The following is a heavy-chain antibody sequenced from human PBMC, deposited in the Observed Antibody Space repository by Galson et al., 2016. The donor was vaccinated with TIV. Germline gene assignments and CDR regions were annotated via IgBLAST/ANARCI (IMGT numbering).Heavy chain of an antibody. Sequence: SLRLSRAASGISVNNDWMHWVRQSPEKGLVWVARIGTDGTTTYYADSVKGRFSISRDNAKNTVYLQMNNLIADDTAVYYCVRDRLGWHWGQGTLVTVSS. CDR3: VRDRLGWH. J-gene: IGHJ1*01. CDR2: IGTDGTTT. D-gene: IGHD3-16*01. V-gene: IGHV3-74*01. CDR1: GISVNNDW.